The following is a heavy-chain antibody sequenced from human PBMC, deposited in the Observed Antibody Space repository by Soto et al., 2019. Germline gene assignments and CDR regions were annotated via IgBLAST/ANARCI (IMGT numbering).Heavy chain of an antibody. CDR2: INSDGSIT. D-gene: IGHD2-15*01. Sequence: GGSLRLSCAASGFTLSSYWMHWVRQAPGKGLMWVSRINSDGSITDYADPVKGRFTISRDNAKNTLYLQMNSLRVEDTAVYYCASQGYCSGGTCGAFWGQGALVTVS. V-gene: IGHV3-74*01. CDR1: GFTLSSYW. CDR3: ASQGYCSGGTCGAF. J-gene: IGHJ4*02.